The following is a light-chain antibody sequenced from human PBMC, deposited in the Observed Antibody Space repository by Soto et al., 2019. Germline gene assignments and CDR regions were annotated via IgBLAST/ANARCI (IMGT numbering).Light chain of an antibody. CDR1: QSISNY. V-gene: IGKV1-39*01. CDR2: AAS. J-gene: IGKJ2*01. CDR3: QQSYSTPPAHT. Sequence: DIQMTQSPSSLSASVGDRVTITCRASQSISNYLNWYQQKPGKAPKLLIYAASSLQSGVPSRFSGSGSGTDFTLTISSLQPEDFATYYCQQSYSTPPAHTFGQGTKLEIK.